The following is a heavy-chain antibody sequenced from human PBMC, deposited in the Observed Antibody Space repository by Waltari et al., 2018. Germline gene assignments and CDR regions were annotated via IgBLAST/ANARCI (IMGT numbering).Heavy chain of an antibody. Sequence: QLQLQESGPGLVKPSETLSLTCTVSGGSISSSSYYWGWFRQPPGKGLEWIGSLYYSGSTYYNPSLKGRVTISVDTSKNQFSLKLSSVTAADTAVYYCASTARGWNDVPDYWGQGTLVTVSS. J-gene: IGHJ4*02. CDR3: ASTARGWNDVPDY. V-gene: IGHV4-39*01. CDR1: GGSISSSSYY. CDR2: LYYSGST. D-gene: IGHD1-1*01.